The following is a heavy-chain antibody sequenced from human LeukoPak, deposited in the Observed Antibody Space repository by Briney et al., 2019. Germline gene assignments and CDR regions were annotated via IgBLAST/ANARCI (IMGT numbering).Heavy chain of an antibody. D-gene: IGHD3-10*01. CDR3: ARDLHYGSADY. Sequence: GGSLRLSCAASGFTFSTYTTHWVRQAPGKGLEYLSAISSSGASTYYANSVKGRFTISRDNSKNTLYLQMDSLRAEDTALYYCARDLHYGSADYWGQGTLVTVSS. V-gene: IGHV3-64*01. J-gene: IGHJ4*02. CDR2: ISSSGAST. CDR1: GFTFSTYT.